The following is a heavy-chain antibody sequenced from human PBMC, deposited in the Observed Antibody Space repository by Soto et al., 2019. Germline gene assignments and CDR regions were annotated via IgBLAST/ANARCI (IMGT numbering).Heavy chain of an antibody. Sequence: GGSLRLSCVASGLTFGSRAMTWVRQAPGEGLQWVSTITDTGGDAKYADSVRGRFVISRDNSKKTLYLQMTSLTAEDSAMYYCARGSTDSYPGSRIFDFWGRGTLVTVSA. J-gene: IGHJ4*02. CDR3: ARGSTDSYPGSRIFDF. D-gene: IGHD3-10*01. V-gene: IGHV3-23*01. CDR1: GLTFGSRA. CDR2: ITDTGGDA.